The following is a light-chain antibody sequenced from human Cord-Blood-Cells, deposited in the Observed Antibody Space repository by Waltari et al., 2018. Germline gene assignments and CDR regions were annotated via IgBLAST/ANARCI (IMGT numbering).Light chain of an antibody. CDR2: AAS. CDR1: QSIRSY. CDR3: QQSYSTQHT. Sequence: DIQMTQSPSSLSASVGDRVTITCRASQSIRSYLNWYQQKPGKAPKLLIYAASSLQSGVPSRFSCSGSGTDFTLTISSLQPEDIATYYCQQSYSTQHTFGGETKVEIK. J-gene: IGKJ4*01. V-gene: IGKV1-39*01.